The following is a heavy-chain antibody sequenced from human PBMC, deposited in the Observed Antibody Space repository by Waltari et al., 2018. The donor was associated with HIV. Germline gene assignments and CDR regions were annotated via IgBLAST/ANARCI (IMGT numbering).Heavy chain of an antibody. Sequence: HVQLVQSGAEVKKPGASVTVSCTASGSTFTGYYIPWVRQATGQGLEWMGWINPNSGGTNYAQKFQGRVTMTRDTSISTAYMELSRLRSDDTAVYYCARGVSGDSSGYWYFDYWGQGTLVTVSS. CDR3: ARGVSGDSSGYWYFDY. V-gene: IGHV1-2*02. CDR1: GSTFTGYY. CDR2: INPNSGGT. D-gene: IGHD3-22*01. J-gene: IGHJ4*02.